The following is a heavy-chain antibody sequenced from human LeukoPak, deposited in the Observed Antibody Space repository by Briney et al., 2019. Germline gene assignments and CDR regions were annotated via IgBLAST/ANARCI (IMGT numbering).Heavy chain of an antibody. CDR3: ASLQPKAITIGTPFDY. J-gene: IGHJ4*02. D-gene: IGHD3-9*01. V-gene: IGHV4-38-2*02. CDR1: GYSISSGYC. CDR2: INHSGRT. Sequence: PSETLSLTCTVSGYSISSGYCWGWIRQPPGKGLEWIGSINHSGRTYYNPSLKSRVTISVDTSKNQFSLKLSSVTAADTAVYYCASLQPKAITIGTPFDYWGQGTLVTVSS.